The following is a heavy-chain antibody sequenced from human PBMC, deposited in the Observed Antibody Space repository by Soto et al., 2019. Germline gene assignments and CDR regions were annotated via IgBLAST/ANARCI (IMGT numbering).Heavy chain of an antibody. V-gene: IGHV5-10-1*01. J-gene: IGHJ6*02. CDR3: ASSPRGYCSSTSCRELGNYYGMDV. CDR2: IDPSDSYT. D-gene: IGHD2-2*01. CDR1: RYSFTSYW. Sequence: GESLKISCKVSRYSFTSYWISWVRQMPGKGLEWMGRIDPSDSYTNYSPSFQGHVTISADKSISTAYLQWSSLKASDTAMYYCASSPRGYCSSTSCRELGNYYGMDVWGQGTTVTVSS.